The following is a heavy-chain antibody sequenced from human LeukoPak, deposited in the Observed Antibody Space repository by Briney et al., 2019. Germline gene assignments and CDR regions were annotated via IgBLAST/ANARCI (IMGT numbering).Heavy chain of an antibody. D-gene: IGHD2-2*01. J-gene: IGHJ4*02. CDR1: GYTLTELS. Sequence: ASVKVSCKVSGYTLTELSMHWVRQAPGKGLEWMGGFHPEDGETVYAQKFQGRVTMTEDTSTDTAYMELSSLRSEDTAIYYCATGKIYCSTTSCLDDSWGQGTLVTVSS. CDR3: ATGKIYCSTTSCLDDS. CDR2: FHPEDGET. V-gene: IGHV1-24*01.